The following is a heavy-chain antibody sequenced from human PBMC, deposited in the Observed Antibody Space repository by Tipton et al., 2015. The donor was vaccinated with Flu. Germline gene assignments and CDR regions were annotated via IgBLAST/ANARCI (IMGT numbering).Heavy chain of an antibody. D-gene: IGHD3-10*01. J-gene: IGHJ4*02. CDR1: GDSISSGAHY. V-gene: IGHV4-61*02. Sequence: TLSLTCAVSGDSISSGAHYWSWIRQPAGKGLDWIGRIYSGGSTNYNPSLKRRVTMSIDSSKNQFSLRLTSVTAADTAVDYCAGASGSGSYVIFDYWGQGTLVTVSS. CDR2: IYSGGST. CDR3: AGASGSGSYVIFDY.